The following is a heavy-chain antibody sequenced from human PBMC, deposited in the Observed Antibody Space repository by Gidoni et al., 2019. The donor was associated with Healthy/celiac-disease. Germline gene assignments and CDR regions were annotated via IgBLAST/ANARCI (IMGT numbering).Heavy chain of an antibody. V-gene: IGHV4-39*07. J-gene: IGHJ3*02. Sequence: QLQLQESGPGLVKPSETLSLTCTVSGGSISSSSYYWGWIRQPPGKGLEWIGSIYYSGSTYYNPSLKSRGTISVDTSKNQFSLKLSSVTAADTAVYYCARDKAAREGSGSSIFDIWGQGTMVTVSS. CDR3: ARDKAAREGSGSSIFDI. D-gene: IGHD3-10*01. CDR2: IYYSGST. CDR1: GGSISSSSYY.